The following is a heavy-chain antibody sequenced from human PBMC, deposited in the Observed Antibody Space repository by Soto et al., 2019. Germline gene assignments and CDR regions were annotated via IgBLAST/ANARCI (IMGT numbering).Heavy chain of an antibody. Sequence: GGSLRLSCAASGFTFSSYAMHWVRQAPGKGLEWVAVISYDGSNKYYADSVKGRFTISRDNSKNTLYLQMNSLRAEDTAVYYCARFRIQLLYAFDIWGQGTMVTVSS. V-gene: IGHV3-30-3*01. D-gene: IGHD5-18*01. CDR2: ISYDGSNK. J-gene: IGHJ3*02. CDR1: GFTFSSYA. CDR3: ARFRIQLLYAFDI.